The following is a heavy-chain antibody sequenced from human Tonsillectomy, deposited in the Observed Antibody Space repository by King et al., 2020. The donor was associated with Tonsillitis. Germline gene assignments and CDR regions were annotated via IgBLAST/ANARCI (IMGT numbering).Heavy chain of an antibody. CDR1: GFTFNDYA. J-gene: IGHJ5*02. D-gene: IGHD3-3*01. V-gene: IGHV3-9*01. Sequence: VQLVESGGGLVQPGRSLRLSCAASGFTFNDYAMHWVRQAPGKGLEWVSGISSNSDTIDYVDSVKGRFTISRDNAKNSLYLQMNSLIPEDTALYYCAKDPGLYYDFWSGYYGLDPWGQGTLVIVSS. CDR2: ISSNSDTI. CDR3: AKDPGLYYDFWSGYYGLDP.